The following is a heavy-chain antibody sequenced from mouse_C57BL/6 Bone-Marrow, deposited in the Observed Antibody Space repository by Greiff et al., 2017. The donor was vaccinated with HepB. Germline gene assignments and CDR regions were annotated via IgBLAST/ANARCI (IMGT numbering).Heavy chain of an antibody. CDR1: GYSFTGYY. Sequence: EVQLQQSGPELVKPGASVKISCKASGYSFTGYYMNWVKQSPEKSLEWIGEINPSTGGTTYNQKFKAKATLTVDKSSSTAYMQLKSLTSEDSAVYYCARLFYYYGSSSFAYWGQGTLVTVSA. CDR3: ARLFYYYGSSSFAY. V-gene: IGHV1-42*01. CDR2: INPSTGGT. J-gene: IGHJ3*01. D-gene: IGHD1-1*01.